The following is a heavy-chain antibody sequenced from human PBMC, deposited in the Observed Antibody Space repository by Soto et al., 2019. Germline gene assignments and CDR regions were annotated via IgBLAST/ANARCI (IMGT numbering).Heavy chain of an antibody. CDR2: INPSGGST. CDR1: GYTFTSYY. Sequence: GASVKVSCKASGYTFTSYYMHWVRQAPGQGLEWMGIINPSGGSTSYAQKFQGRVTMTRDTSTSTAYMELSSLRSEDTAVYYCARNLYSGSYYDAFDIWGQGTMVTVSS. V-gene: IGHV1-46*01. J-gene: IGHJ3*02. CDR3: ARNLYSGSYYDAFDI. D-gene: IGHD1-26*01.